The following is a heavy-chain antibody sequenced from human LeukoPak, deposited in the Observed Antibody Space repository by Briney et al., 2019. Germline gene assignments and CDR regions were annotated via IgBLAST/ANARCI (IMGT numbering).Heavy chain of an antibody. V-gene: IGHV3-23*01. CDR1: GFTFSSYA. CDR2: ISGSGDNT. D-gene: IGHD3-22*01. Sequence: GGSLRPSCAASGFTFSSYAMSWVRQAPGKGLEWVSGISGSGDNTYYADSVKGRFTISRDNSKNTLYVQVNSLGTEDTAAYYCAKGSYYDSSGSFYFDYWGQGTLVTVSS. CDR3: AKGSYYDSSGSFYFDY. J-gene: IGHJ4*02.